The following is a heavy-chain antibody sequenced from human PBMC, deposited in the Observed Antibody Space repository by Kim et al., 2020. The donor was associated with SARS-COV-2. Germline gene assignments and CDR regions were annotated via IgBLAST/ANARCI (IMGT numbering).Heavy chain of an antibody. D-gene: IGHD3-9*01. Sequence: GGSLRLSCAASGFTFSSYSMNWVRQAPGKGLEWVSYISSSSSTIYYADSVKGRFTISRDNAKNSLYLQMNSLRDEDTAVYYCARAIPAGGDILTGSTSGYWGQGTLVTVSS. CDR3: ARAIPAGGDILTGSTSGY. CDR1: GFTFSSYS. V-gene: IGHV3-48*02. J-gene: IGHJ4*02. CDR2: ISSSSSTI.